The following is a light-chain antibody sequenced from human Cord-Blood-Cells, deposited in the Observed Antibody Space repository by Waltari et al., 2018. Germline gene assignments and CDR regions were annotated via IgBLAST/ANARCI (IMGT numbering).Light chain of an antibody. J-gene: IGKJ3*01. CDR2: DAS. CDR3: QQYDNLPPFT. CDR1: QDISNY. Sequence: DIQMTQSPSSLSASVGDRVTITCQASQDISNYLNWYQQKPGKAPKILIYDASNSETGVPSRFSGSGSGTDFTFTISSLQPEDIATYYCQQYDNLPPFTFGPGTKVDIK. V-gene: IGKV1-33*01.